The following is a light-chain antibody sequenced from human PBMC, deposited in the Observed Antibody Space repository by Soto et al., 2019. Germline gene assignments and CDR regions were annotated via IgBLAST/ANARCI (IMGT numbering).Light chain of an antibody. V-gene: IGKV3-15*01. CDR1: ETVRSN. CDR3: QQYDTWPSIT. J-gene: IGKJ5*01. Sequence: RVMTQSPDTLSLSPGERATLSCRASETVRSNLAWYQQKPGQAPRLLIYGASTRASGVSDRFSGSGSGTEYTLTISRLQSEDFAVYYCQQYDTWPSITFGQGTRLEI. CDR2: GAS.